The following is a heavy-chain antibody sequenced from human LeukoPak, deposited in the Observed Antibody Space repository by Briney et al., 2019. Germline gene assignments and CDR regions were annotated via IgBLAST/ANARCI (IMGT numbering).Heavy chain of an antibody. J-gene: IGHJ4*02. D-gene: IGHD3-10*01. CDR3: ARGGYNYGSGSYYNDY. CDR1: GYTFTGYY. V-gene: IGHV1-2*02. Sequence: GASVKVSCKASGYTFTGYYMHWVRQAPGQGLEWMGWINPNSGGTNYAQKFQGRVTMTRDTSISTAYMELSGLRSDDTAVYYCARGGYNYGSGSYYNDYWGQGTLVTVSS. CDR2: INPNSGGT.